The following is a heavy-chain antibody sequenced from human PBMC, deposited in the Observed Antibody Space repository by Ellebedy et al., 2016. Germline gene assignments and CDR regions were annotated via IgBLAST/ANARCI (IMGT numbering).Heavy chain of an antibody. CDR2: ISYDGSKK. J-gene: IGHJ4*02. Sequence: GGSLRLXXAGSGFTSGNYAMHWVRQAPGKGLEWVALISYDGSKKNYADSVKGRFTISRDNSRNTLYLQMNSLRTEDTAVYFCAREGSGWPFDYWGQGTLVTVPS. V-gene: IGHV3-30*04. CDR1: GFTSGNYA. CDR3: AREGSGWPFDY. D-gene: IGHD6-19*01.